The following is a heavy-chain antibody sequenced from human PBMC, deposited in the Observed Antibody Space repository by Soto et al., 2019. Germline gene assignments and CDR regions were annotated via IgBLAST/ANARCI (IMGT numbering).Heavy chain of an antibody. CDR2: VNSDGSST. D-gene: IGHD2-2*01. CDR3: ARERLPYCSSTSCLHPHDY. V-gene: IGHV3-74*01. Sequence: GSLRLSCAASGFTFSSYWMHWVRQAPGKGLVWVSRVNSDGSSTTYADSVRGRFIISRDNAKNTLYLQINSLRAEDTAVYYCARERLPYCSSTSCLHPHDYWGQGTLVTVSS. J-gene: IGHJ4*02. CDR1: GFTFSSYW.